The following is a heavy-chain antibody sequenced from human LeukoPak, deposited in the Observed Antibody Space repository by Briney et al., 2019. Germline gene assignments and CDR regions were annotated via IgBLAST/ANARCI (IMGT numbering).Heavy chain of an antibody. CDR2: ISYDGSNK. CDR3: AKDALPSYYDSSRYPYGMDV. CDR1: GFTFSSYG. V-gene: IGHV3-30*18. Sequence: GRSLRLSCAASGFTFSSYGMHWVRQAPGKGLEWVAVISYDGSNKYYADSVKGRFTISRDNSKNTLYLQMNSLRAEDTAVYYWAKDALPSYYDSSRYPYGMDVWGKGTTVTVSS. J-gene: IGHJ6*04. D-gene: IGHD3-22*01.